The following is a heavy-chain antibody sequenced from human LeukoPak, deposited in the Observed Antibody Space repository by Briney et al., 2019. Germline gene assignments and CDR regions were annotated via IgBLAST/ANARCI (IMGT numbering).Heavy chain of an antibody. CDR1: GFTFSSYS. CDR3: ARGGAVTAIDY. CDR2: IWYDGSDK. J-gene: IGHJ4*02. D-gene: IGHD2-21*02. V-gene: IGHV3-33*08. Sequence: PGGSLRLSCAASGFTFSSYSMNWVRQAPGKGLEWVAVIWYDGSDKYYADSVKGRFTISRDNSKNTLYLRMNSLRAEDTAVYYCARGGAVTAIDYWGQGTLVTVSS.